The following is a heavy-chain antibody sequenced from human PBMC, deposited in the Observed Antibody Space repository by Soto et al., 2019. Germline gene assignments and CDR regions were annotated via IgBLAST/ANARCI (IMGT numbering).Heavy chain of an antibody. V-gene: IGHV1-3*01. CDR2: INAGNGNT. D-gene: IGHD3-9*01. CDR3: ARVHYDILTGYFDY. Sequence: GASVKLSCKASGYTFASYSMRWVRHAPGQRLEWMGWINAGNGNTKYSQKFQGRVTITRDTSASTAYMELSSLRSEDTAVYYCARVHYDILTGYFDYWGQGTLVTVSS. J-gene: IGHJ4*02. CDR1: GYTFASYS.